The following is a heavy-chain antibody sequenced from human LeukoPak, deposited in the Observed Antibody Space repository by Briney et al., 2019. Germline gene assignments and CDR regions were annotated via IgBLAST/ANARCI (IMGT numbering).Heavy chain of an antibody. Sequence: SETPSLTCTVSGGSISSSSYYWGWIRQPPGKGLEWIGSIYYSGSTYYNPSLKSRVTISVDTSKNQFSLKLSSVTAADTAVYYCARLRRYYYDSSGYYTILFDYWGQGTLVTVSS. V-gene: IGHV4-39*01. J-gene: IGHJ4*02. CDR1: GGSISSSSYY. CDR2: IYYSGST. CDR3: ARLRRYYYDSSGYYTILFDY. D-gene: IGHD3-22*01.